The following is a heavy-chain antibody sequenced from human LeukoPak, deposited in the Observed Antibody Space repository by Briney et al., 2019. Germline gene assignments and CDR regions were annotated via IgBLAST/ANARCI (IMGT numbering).Heavy chain of an antibody. CDR1: GYTFTSYD. CDR3: ARVAPRGFLEWLPRSSFDY. D-gene: IGHD3-3*01. J-gene: IGHJ4*02. CDR2: MNPNSGNT. V-gene: IGHV1-8*01. Sequence: ASVKVSCKASGYTFTSYDINWVRQATGQGLEWMGWMNPNSGNTGYAQKFQGRVTMTRNTSISTAYMELSSLRSEDTAVYYCARVAPRGFLEWLPRSSFDYWGQGTLVTVSS.